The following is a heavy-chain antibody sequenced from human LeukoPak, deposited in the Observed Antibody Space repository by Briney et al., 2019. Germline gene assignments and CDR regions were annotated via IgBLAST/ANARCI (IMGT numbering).Heavy chain of an antibody. CDR3: ARASAGDPYFDY. CDR1: GGSISSSNW. J-gene: IGHJ4*02. Sequence: PSGTLSLTCAVSGGSISSSNWWSWVRQHPGKGLEWIGYIYYSGSTYYNPSLKSRVTISVDTSKNQFSLKLSSVTAADMAVYYCARASAGDPYFDYWGQGTLVTVSS. D-gene: IGHD7-27*01. CDR2: IYYSGST. V-gene: IGHV4-4*02.